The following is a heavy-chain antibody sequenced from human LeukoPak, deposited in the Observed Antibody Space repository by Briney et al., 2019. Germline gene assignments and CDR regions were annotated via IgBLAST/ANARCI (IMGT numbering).Heavy chain of an antibody. Sequence: GGSLRLSCAASGFTFSSYWMSWVRQAPGKGLEWVANIKQDGSEKYYVDSVKGRFTISRDNAKNSLYLQMNSLRAEDTAVYYCARVNSYIVVVPAAMGYYYYYYMDVWGKGTTVTISS. V-gene: IGHV3-7*01. J-gene: IGHJ6*03. CDR1: GFTFSSYW. CDR3: ARVNSYIVVVPAAMGYYYYYYMDV. CDR2: IKQDGSEK. D-gene: IGHD2-2*01.